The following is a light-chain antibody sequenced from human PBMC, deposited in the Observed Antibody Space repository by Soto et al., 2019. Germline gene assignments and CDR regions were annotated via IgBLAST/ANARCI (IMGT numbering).Light chain of an antibody. CDR2: DVT. CDR3: CSYAGGTYV. Sequence: QSALTQPRSVSGSPGQSVAISCTGTSSDVGGYNYVSWYQQHPGKAPRAMIYDVTQRPSGVPDRFSGSKSGNTASLTISGLQADDESDYYCCSYAGGTYVFGTGTKVTVL. V-gene: IGLV2-11*01. J-gene: IGLJ1*01. CDR1: SSDVGGYNY.